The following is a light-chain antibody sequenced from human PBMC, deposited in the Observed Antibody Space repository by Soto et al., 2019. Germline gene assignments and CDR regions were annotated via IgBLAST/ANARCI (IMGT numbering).Light chain of an antibody. J-gene: IGKJ5*01. Sequence: IQLTQSPSSLSASVGDRVTITCQASRGISSYLAWYQKKPGKHPKLLVYSASTLQSGVPSRFSGSGSGPDFNLTISRLQTEDSATYVCQQLNSYTQTFGQGTRLEIK. CDR3: QQLNSYTQT. CDR1: RGISSY. CDR2: SAS. V-gene: IGKV1-9*01.